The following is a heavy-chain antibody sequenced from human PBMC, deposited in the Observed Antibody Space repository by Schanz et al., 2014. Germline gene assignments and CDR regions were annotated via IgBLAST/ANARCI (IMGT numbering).Heavy chain of an antibody. Sequence: QVQLVQSGAEVKKPGSSVKVSCKASRSTFSSYTISWVRQARGQGLEWMGRIIPITGITNYAQKFQGRVTITADKSTSTAYMELSSLRSEDTAVYYCAREVGLYDRGWFDPWGQGTLVTVSS. CDR3: AREVGLYDRGWFDP. CDR1: RSTFSSYT. J-gene: IGHJ5*02. D-gene: IGHD3-22*01. V-gene: IGHV1-69*08. CDR2: IIPITGIT.